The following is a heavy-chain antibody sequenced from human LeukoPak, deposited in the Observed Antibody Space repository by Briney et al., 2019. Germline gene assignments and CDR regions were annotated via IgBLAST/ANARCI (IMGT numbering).Heavy chain of an antibody. J-gene: IGHJ3*02. D-gene: IGHD2-15*01. V-gene: IGHV3-20*04. CDR3: ARGLVVVAATYAFDI. CDR1: GFTFDDYG. Sequence: GGSLRLSCAASGFTFDDYGMSWARQAPGKGLEWVSGINWNGGSTGYADSVKGRFTISRDNAKNSLYLQMNSLRAEDTALYYCARGLVVVAATYAFDIWGQGTMVTVSS. CDR2: INWNGGST.